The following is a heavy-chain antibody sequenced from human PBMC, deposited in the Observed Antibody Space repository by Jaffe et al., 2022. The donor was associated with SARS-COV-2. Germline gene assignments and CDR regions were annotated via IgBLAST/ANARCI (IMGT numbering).Heavy chain of an antibody. CDR2: IYWDDDK. Sequence: QITLKESGPTLVKPTQTLTLTCTFSEFSLSTSGVGVGWIRQPPGKALEWLALIYWDDDKRYSPSLKSRLTITKDTSKNQVVLTMTNMDPVDTATYYCAHRRGYGDYALGWFDPWGQGTLVTVSS. CDR3: AHRRGYGDYALGWFDP. CDR1: EFSLSTSGVG. V-gene: IGHV2-5*02. D-gene: IGHD4-17*01. J-gene: IGHJ5*02.